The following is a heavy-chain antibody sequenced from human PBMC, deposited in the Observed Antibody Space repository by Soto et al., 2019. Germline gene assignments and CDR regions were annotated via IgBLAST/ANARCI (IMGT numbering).Heavy chain of an antibody. J-gene: IGHJ6*02. CDR1: GFTFSSYS. V-gene: IGHV3-21*01. CDR2: ISSSSSYI. Sequence: GGSLRLSCAASGFTFSSYSMNWVRQAPGKGLEWVSSISSSSSYIYYADSVKGRFTISRDNAKNSLYLQMNSLRAEDTAVYYCARDXPTXXCXXXYXXXXXXXGMEVWGQGTTVTVSS. D-gene: IGHD2-15*01. CDR3: ARDXPTXXCXXXYXXXXXXXGMEV.